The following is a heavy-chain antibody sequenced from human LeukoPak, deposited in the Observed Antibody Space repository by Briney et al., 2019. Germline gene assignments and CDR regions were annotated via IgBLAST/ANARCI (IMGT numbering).Heavy chain of an antibody. CDR1: GFTFSSYA. Sequence: QPGGSLRLSCSASGFTFSSYAMHWVRQAPGKGVEYVSAISPDGGNTYYADSVKGRFSISRDNSKNTLYLQMSSLRPEDTAVYYCVPKGTEGYWGQGTLVTVSS. CDR3: VPKGTEGY. J-gene: IGHJ4*02. V-gene: IGHV3-64D*06. CDR2: ISPDGGNT.